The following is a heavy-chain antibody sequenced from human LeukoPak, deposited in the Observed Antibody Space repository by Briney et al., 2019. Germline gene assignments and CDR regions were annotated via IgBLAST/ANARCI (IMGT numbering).Heavy chain of an antibody. J-gene: IGHJ4*02. Sequence: GGSLRLSCAASGFTFSSYSMTWVRQAPGKGLEWVSSISSSSSYISYADSVRGRFTSSRDKAKKSQYLQKNSVRAENTTAYYRASLLYESGSYYLDYWGQGTLVTVSS. CDR2: ISSSSSYI. CDR1: GFTFSSYS. D-gene: IGHD3-22*01. V-gene: IGHV3-21*01. CDR3: ASLLYESGSYYLDY.